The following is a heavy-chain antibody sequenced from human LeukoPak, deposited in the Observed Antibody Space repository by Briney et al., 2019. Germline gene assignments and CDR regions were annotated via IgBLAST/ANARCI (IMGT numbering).Heavy chain of an antibody. D-gene: IGHD2-15*01. CDR3: ARGWDIVVVVAATPFDY. CDR1: GGSFSGYY. CDR2: INHSGST. V-gene: IGHV4-34*01. J-gene: IGHJ4*02. Sequence: SSETLSLTCAVYGGSFSGYYWSWIRQPPGKGLEWIGEINHSGSTNYNPSLKSRVTISVDTSKNQFSLKLSSVTAADTAVYYCARGWDIVVVVAATPFDYWGQGTLVTVSS.